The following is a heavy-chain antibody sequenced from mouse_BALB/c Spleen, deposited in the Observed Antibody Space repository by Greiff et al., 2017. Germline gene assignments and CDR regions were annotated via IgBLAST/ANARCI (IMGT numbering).Heavy chain of an antibody. CDR1: GFTFNTYA. CDR2: IRSKSNNYAT. J-gene: IGHJ1*01. CDR3: VRQNYGNFYWYFDV. D-gene: IGHD2-1*01. Sequence: VQLKESGGGLVQPKGSLKLSCAASGFTFNTYAMNWVRQAPGKGLEWVARIRSKSNNYATYYADSVKDRFTISRDDSQSMLYLQMNNLKTEDTAMYYCVRQNYGNFYWYFDVWGAGTTVTVSS. V-gene: IGHV10-1*02.